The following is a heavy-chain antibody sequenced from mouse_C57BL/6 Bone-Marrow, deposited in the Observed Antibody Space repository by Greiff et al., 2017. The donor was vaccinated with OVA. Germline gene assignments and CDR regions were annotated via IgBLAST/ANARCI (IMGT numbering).Heavy chain of an antibody. CDR2: IDPENGDT. Sequence: DVKLQESGAELVRPGASVKLSCTASGFNIKDDYMHWVKQRPEQGLEWIGWIDPENGDTEYASKFQGKATITADTSSNTAYLQLSSLTSEDTAVYYCTTAYYSKYYFDYWGQGTTLTVSS. V-gene: IGHV14-4*01. D-gene: IGHD2-5*01. CDR1: GFNIKDDY. CDR3: TTAYYSKYYFDY. J-gene: IGHJ2*01.